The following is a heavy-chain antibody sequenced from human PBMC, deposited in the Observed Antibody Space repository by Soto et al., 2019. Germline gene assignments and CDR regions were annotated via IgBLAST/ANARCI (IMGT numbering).Heavy chain of an antibody. CDR1: GYTFSNYY. CDR2: INPSGGGT. CDR3: ARDGDPIFGVDYDY. D-gene: IGHD3-3*01. J-gene: IGHJ4*02. Sequence: QVQLVQSGAEVKKPGASVKVSCKASGYTFSNYYIHWVRQAPGQGLEWVGIINPSGGGTTYAQKFHGRVTMTRDTSTSTVYMELSILRSEDTAVYYCARDGDPIFGVDYDYWGQGTLVTVSS. V-gene: IGHV1-46*01.